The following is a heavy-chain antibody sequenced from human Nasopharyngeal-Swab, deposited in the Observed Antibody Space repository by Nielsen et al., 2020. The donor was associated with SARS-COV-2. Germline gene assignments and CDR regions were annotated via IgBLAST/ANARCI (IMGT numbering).Heavy chain of an antibody. V-gene: IGHV1-2*02. CDR1: GYTFTGYY. CDR3: ARVTEYSSAGFDP. D-gene: IGHD6-6*01. J-gene: IGHJ5*02. Sequence: ASVKVSCNASGYTFTGYYMHWVRQAPGQGLEWMGWINPNSGGTNYAQKFQGRVTMTRDTSISTAYMELSRLRSDDTAVYYCARVTEYSSAGFDPWGQGTLVTVSS. CDR2: INPNSGGT.